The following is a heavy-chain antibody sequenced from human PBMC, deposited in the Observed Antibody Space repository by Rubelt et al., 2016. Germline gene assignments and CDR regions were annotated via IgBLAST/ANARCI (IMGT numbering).Heavy chain of an antibody. J-gene: IGHJ3*01. D-gene: IGHD3-16*01. CDR2: ICPYSGNT. CDR3: AACLRGGYGNAFDL. Sequence: QVQLVQSGAEVKKPGASVKVSCKASGYTFTNYYMHWVRQAPGQGLEWMGWICPYSGNTYYADSLQDRVTMTADTSTSTVYMDLRSLTSADTALYFCAACLRGGYGNAFDLWGQGTMV. V-gene: IGHV1-18*04. CDR1: GYTFTNYY.